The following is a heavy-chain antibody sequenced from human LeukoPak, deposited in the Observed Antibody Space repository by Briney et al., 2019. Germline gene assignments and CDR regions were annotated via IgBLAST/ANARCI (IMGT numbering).Heavy chain of an antibody. J-gene: IGHJ3*02. CDR2: MNPNTINT. CDR1: GYTFTSHD. CDR3: ARDGSGSYSAFDI. D-gene: IGHD3-10*01. V-gene: IGHV1-8*01. Sequence: ASVKVSCKASGYTFTSHDINWLRQAPGQGLEWLGWMNPNTINTGYSQKFQGRVTMTRNTSISTAYMELSSLTSEDTAVYYCARDGSGSYSAFDIWGQGTMVTVSS.